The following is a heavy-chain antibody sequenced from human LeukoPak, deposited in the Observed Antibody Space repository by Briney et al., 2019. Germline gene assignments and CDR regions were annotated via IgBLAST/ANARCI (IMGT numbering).Heavy chain of an antibody. CDR1: GFTFSSYA. D-gene: IGHD3-22*01. Sequence: GGSLRLSCAASGFTFSSYAMSWVRQAPGKGLEWVSGISGSGDNTYYADSVKGRFTISRDNSKNTLYVQVNSLGTEDTAAYYCAKGSYYDSSGSFYFDYWGQGTLITVSS. J-gene: IGHJ4*02. CDR2: ISGSGDNT. CDR3: AKGSYYDSSGSFYFDY. V-gene: IGHV3-23*01.